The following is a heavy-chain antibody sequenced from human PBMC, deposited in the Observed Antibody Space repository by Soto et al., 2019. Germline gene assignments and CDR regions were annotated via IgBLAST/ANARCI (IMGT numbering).Heavy chain of an antibody. D-gene: IGHD1-26*01. CDR1: GFTFSSYS. CDR3: ARDAGIVGATRDY. J-gene: IGHJ4*02. Sequence: NPGGSLRLSCAASGFTFSSYSMNWVRQAPGKGLEWVSSISSSSSYIYYADSVKGRFTISRDNAKNSLYLQMNSLRAEDTAVYYCARDAGIVGATRDYWGQGTLVTVS. V-gene: IGHV3-21*01. CDR2: ISSSSSYI.